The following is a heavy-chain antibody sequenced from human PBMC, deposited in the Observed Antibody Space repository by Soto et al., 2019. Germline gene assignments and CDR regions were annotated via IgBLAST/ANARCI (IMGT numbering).Heavy chain of an antibody. CDR2: IGTAGDT. CDR1: GFTFSSYD. Sequence: EVQLVEAGGGLVQPGGSLRLSCAASGFTFSSYDMHWVRQATGKGLEWVSAIGTAGDTYYPGSVKGRFTISRENAKNSLYLQMHRLRAEDTAVYYCARGRDREGYSYGYCYYGMDHWGQGTTVTVSS. V-gene: IGHV3-13*01. D-gene: IGHD5-18*01. CDR3: ARGRDREGYSYGYCYYGMDH. J-gene: IGHJ6*02.